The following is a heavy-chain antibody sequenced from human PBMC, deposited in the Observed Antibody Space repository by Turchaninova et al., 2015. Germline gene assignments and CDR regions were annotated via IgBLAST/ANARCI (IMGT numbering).Heavy chain of an antibody. V-gene: IGHV3-21*01. CDR2: IGTTSGYT. J-gene: IGHJ6*02. D-gene: IGHD2-2*01. CDR1: GFSLSRYS. Sequence: GSLRLSCAASGFSLSRYSMNWVRQAPGKGLECVSGIGTTSGYTYYADSVKGRFTISRDNAKNSLYLQMNSLRVEDTAVYYCARSSGGGYAFYYYNQGMDVWGQGTTATVSS. CDR3: ARSSGGGYAFYYYNQGMDV.